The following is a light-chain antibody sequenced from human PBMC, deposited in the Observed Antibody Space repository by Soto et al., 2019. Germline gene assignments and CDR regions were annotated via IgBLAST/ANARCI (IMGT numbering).Light chain of an antibody. Sequence: EIVMTQSPATLAGSPGETVTLSCRASQSLGGNLAWYQQKPGQAPRLLIFRASTRATSVPARFSGRGSGTEFSLTISGLQSDDFPVYYCQQYSKWPPWTFGPGAKVEIK. CDR1: QSLGGN. V-gene: IGKV3-15*01. J-gene: IGKJ1*01. CDR3: QQYSKWPPWT. CDR2: RAS.